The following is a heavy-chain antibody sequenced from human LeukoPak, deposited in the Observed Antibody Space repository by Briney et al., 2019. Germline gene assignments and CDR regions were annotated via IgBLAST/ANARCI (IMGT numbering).Heavy chain of an antibody. V-gene: IGHV4-34*01. D-gene: IGHD6-13*01. CDR1: GGSLSGYY. CDR3: ARGVAAAGGGEFDY. J-gene: IGHJ4*02. CDR2: INHSGST. Sequence: SETLSLTCAVYGGSLSGYYWSWIRQPPGKGLEWIGEINHSGSTNYNPSLKSRVTISVDTSKNQFSLKLSSVTAADTAVYYCARGVAAAGGGEFDYWGQGTLVTVSS.